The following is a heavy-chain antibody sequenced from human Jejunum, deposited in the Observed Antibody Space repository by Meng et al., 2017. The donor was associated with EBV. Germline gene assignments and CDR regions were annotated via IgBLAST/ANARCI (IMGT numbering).Heavy chain of an antibody. Sequence: EVQMLQPGAAGTGPGVTVKTSGQVPGYTFTDYYIHWVHQAPGKGLEWMGLVDPEDGQTAYTEKFQGRLTITANTSTDTVYMELNSLRSEDTAVYYCATDSVKYNSGSFLTGKWGQGTLVTVSS. V-gene: IGHV1-69-2*01. CDR2: VDPEDGQT. J-gene: IGHJ4*01. CDR1: GYTFTDYY. CDR3: ATDSVKYNSGSFLTGK. D-gene: IGHD6-19*01.